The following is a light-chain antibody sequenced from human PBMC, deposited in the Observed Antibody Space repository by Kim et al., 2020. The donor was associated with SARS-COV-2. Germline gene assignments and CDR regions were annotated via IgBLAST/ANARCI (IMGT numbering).Light chain of an antibody. J-gene: IGKJ4*01. V-gene: IGKV1-5*03. CDR2: QAS. CDR3: HQYDSYPLT. CDR1: QSISRE. Sequence: ASLGDRVTITCQASQSISRELAWYQQKPGKAPKFLIYQASSLESGVPSRFSGSGSGTEFTLTISSLQPDDSATYYCHQYDSYPLTFGGGTKVDIK.